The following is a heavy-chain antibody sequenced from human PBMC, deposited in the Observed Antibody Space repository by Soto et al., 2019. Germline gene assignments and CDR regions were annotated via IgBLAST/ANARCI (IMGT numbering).Heavy chain of an antibody. Sequence: PGGSLRLSCAASGFTFSSYGMHWVRQAPGKGLEWVAVIWYDGSNKYYADSVKGRFTISRDNSKNTLYLQMNSLRTEDTAVYYCARVSRAMIVVVITVSFDYWGQGTLVTVSS. D-gene: IGHD3-22*01. V-gene: IGHV3-30*19. CDR1: GFTFSSYG. CDR2: IWYDGSNK. J-gene: IGHJ4*02. CDR3: ARVSRAMIVVVITVSFDY.